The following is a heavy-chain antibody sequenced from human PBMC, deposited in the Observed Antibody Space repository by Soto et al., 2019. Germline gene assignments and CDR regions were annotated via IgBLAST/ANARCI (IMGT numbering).Heavy chain of an antibody. Sequence: QVQLQESGPGLVKPSGTLSLTCAVSGGSISSSNWWSWVRQPPGKGLEWIGEIYHSGSTNYNPSLKSRVTISVYKSKNQFSLKLSSVTAADTAVYYCARWEGGYSYGNYFDYWGQGTLVTVSS. J-gene: IGHJ4*02. CDR1: GGSISSSNW. V-gene: IGHV4-4*02. CDR2: IYHSGST. CDR3: ARWEGGYSYGNYFDY. D-gene: IGHD5-18*01.